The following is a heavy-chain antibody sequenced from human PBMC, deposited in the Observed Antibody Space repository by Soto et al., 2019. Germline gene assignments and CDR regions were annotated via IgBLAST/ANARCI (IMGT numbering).Heavy chain of an antibody. V-gene: IGHV3-30-3*01. J-gene: IGHJ4*02. Sequence: QVQLVESGGGVVQPGRSLRLSCAASGFTFSSYAMHWVRQAPGKGLEWVAVISYDGSNKYYADSVKGRFTISRDNSKNTLYLQMNSLRAEDTAVYYCARDTLYYYDSSGYYGGFDYWGQGPLVTVSS. CDR3: ARDTLYYYDSSGYYGGFDY. D-gene: IGHD3-22*01. CDR1: GFTFSSYA. CDR2: ISYDGSNK.